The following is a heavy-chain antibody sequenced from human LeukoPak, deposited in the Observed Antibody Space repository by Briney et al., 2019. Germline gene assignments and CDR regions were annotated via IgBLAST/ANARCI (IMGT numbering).Heavy chain of an antibody. V-gene: IGHV4-61*02. J-gene: IGHJ5*02. CDR1: GGSISSGSYY. CDR3: ARVLAAAPNWFDP. CDR2: IYTSGST. D-gene: IGHD6-13*01. Sequence: PSQTLSLTCTVSGGSISSGSYYWSWIRQPAGKGLEWIGRIYTSGSTNYNPSPKSRVTISVDTSKNQFSLKLSSVTAADTAVYYCARVLAAAPNWFDPWGQGTLVTVSS.